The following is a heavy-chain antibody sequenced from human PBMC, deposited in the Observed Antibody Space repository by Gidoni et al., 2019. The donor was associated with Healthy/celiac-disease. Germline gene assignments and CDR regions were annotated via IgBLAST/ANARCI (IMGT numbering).Heavy chain of an antibody. D-gene: IGHD2-15*01. CDR3: ARVWWFDY. CDR1: GFTFSSYS. J-gene: IGHJ4*02. V-gene: IGHV3-48*01. Sequence: EVQLVESGGGLVQPGGSLRLSCAASGFTFSSYSMNWVRPAPGKGLEWVSYISSSSNTIYYADSVKGRFTISRDNAKNSLYLQMNSLRVEDTAVYYCARVWWFDYWGQGTLVTVSS. CDR2: ISSSSNTI.